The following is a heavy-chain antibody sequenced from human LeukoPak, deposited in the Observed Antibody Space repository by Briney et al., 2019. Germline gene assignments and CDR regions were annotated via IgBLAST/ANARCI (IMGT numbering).Heavy chain of an antibody. CDR1: GGSFSGYY. D-gene: IGHD6-19*01. J-gene: IGHJ4*02. Sequence: ASETPSLTCAVYGGSFSGYYWSWIRQPPGKGLEWIGEINHSGSTNYNPSLKSRVTISVDTSKNQFSLKLSSVTAADTAVYYCARGRRGYSSGLNFDYWGQGTLVTVSS. CDR2: INHSGST. CDR3: ARGRRGYSSGLNFDY. V-gene: IGHV4-34*01.